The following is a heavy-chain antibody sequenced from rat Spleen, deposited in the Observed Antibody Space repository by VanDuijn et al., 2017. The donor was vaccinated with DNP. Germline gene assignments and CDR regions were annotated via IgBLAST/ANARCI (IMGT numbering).Heavy chain of an antibody. CDR2: IWSGGST. J-gene: IGHJ4*01. V-gene: IGHV2-15*01. D-gene: IGHD4-3*01. Sequence: QVQLKESGPGLVQPSQTLSLTCTVSGFSLTSYGVSWVRQPPGKGLEWVGAIWSGGSTYYNSTLKSRLSLSRDTSTNQIFLKMNSLQIEDTAIYFCTRDPLYNSGALDAWGQGISVTVSS. CDR3: TRDPLYNSGALDA. CDR1: GFSLTSYG.